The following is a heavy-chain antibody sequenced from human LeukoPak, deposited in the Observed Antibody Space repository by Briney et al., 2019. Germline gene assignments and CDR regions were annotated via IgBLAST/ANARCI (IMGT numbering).Heavy chain of an antibody. CDR2: INHSGST. CDR1: GGSFSGYY. J-gene: IGHJ4*02. V-gene: IGHV4-34*01. Sequence: SETLSLTCAVYGGSFSGYYWSWIRQPPGKGLELIGEINHSGSTNYNPSLKSRVTISVDTSKNQFSLKLSSVTAADTAVYYCARHGPDSSGYSFDYWGQGTLVTVSS. D-gene: IGHD3-22*01. CDR3: ARHGPDSSGYSFDY.